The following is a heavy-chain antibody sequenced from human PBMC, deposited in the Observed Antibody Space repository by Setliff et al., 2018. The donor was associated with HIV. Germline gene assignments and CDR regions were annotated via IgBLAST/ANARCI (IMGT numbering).Heavy chain of an antibody. J-gene: IGHJ4*02. CDR3: AIDGAGGWLRPMPDY. CDR1: GYTLSELS. CDR2: FDPQDGET. Sequence: GASVKVSCKVYGYTLSELSIHWVRQAPGKGLEWMGYFDPQDGETVYAQKFQGRVTMTEDTSTDTAYMELSGLRSEDTAVYYCAIDGAGGWLRPMPDYWGQGTLVTVSS. D-gene: IGHD5-12*01. V-gene: IGHV1-24*01.